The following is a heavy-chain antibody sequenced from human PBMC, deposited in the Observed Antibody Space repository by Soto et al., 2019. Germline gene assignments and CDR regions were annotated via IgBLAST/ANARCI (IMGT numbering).Heavy chain of an antibody. J-gene: IGHJ4*02. CDR3: ARQVSTGGHY. Sequence: GESLKISCKASGYSFATYWIGWVRQMPEKGLKWMAIIYPGDSDTRYSPSFQGQVTISADKSISTAYLQWNSLKASDTAMYYCARQVSTGGHYWGQGTLVTVSS. CDR1: GYSFATYW. D-gene: IGHD2-8*02. CDR2: IYPGDSDT. V-gene: IGHV5-51*01.